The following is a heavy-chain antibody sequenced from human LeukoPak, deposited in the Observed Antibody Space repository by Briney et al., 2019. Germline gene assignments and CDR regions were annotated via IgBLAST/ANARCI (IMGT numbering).Heavy chain of an antibody. J-gene: IGHJ3*02. V-gene: IGHV4-34*01. CDR2: INQSGRT. Sequence: SETLSLTCAVYGGSFSGYYWSWIRQVPGKGLEWIGEINQSGRTNYNPSLKSRVTISVDTSKNQISLKLSFVTATDTAVYYCARGWFGFWHNSLADDNAFDIWGQGTMVTVSS. CDR1: GGSFSGYY. CDR3: ARGWFGFWHNSLADDNAFDI. D-gene: IGHD3-10*01.